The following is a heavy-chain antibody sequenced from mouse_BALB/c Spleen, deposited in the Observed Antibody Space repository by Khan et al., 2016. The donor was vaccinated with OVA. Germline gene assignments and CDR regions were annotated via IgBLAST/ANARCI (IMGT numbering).Heavy chain of an antibody. CDR3: ARERWLLPLGY. J-gene: IGHJ4*01. V-gene: IGHV2-9*02. D-gene: IGHD2-3*01. CDR2: IWAGGST. CDR1: GFSLTSYG. Sequence: QVQLKESGPGLVAPSQSLSITCTVSGFSLTSYGVHWVRQPLGKGLEWLGAIWAGGSTNYNSALMSRLSISKENSKSQVFLKMNSLQTDATALYYYARERWLLPLGYWGKATKVTVSS.